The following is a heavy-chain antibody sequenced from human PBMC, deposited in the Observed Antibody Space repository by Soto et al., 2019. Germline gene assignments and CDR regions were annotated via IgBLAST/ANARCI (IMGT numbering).Heavy chain of an antibody. CDR3: AISKYRDYSNAFDI. D-gene: IGHD4-17*01. Sequence: GGSLRLSCAGSGFIFSPYDMNWVRQAPGKGLEWVSYISGGGDTIYYGDSVKGRFTMSRDNAKNSLYLQVNSLRGEDTAVYYCAISKYRDYSNAFDIWGQGTMVTVSS. J-gene: IGHJ3*02. CDR1: GFIFSPYD. V-gene: IGHV3-48*03. CDR2: ISGGGDTI.